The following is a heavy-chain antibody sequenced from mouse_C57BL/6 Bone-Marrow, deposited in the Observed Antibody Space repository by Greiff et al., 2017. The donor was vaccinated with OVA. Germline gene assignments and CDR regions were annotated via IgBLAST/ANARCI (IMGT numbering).Heavy chain of an antibody. V-gene: IGHV1-64*01. D-gene: IGHD1-1*01. J-gene: IGHJ2*01. CDR1: GYTFTSYW. Sequence: QVQLQQPGAELVKPGASVKLSCKASGYTFTSYWMHWVKQRPGQGLEWIGMIHPNSGSTNYNEKFKSKATLTVDKSSSTAYMQLSSLTSEDSAVYYCARWVYGIYYYGPYYFDYWGQGTTLTVSS. CDR2: IHPNSGST. CDR3: ARWVYGIYYYGPYYFDY.